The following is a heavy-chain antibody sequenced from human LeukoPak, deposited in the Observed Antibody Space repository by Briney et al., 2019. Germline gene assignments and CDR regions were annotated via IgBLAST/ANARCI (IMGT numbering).Heavy chain of an antibody. J-gene: IGHJ6*04. CDR2: ISSSSSYI. CDR1: GFTFSSYS. D-gene: IGHD6-19*01. V-gene: IGHV3-21*01. Sequence: GGSLRLSCAASGFTFSSYSMNWVRQAPGKGLEWVSSISSSSSYIYYADSVKGRFTISRDNAKNSLYLQMNSLRAEDTDVYYCARAEQWLVLDHYGMDVWGKGTTVTVSS. CDR3: ARAEQWLVLDHYGMDV.